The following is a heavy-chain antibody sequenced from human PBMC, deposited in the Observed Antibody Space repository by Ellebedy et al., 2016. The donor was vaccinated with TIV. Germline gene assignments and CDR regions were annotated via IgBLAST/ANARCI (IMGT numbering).Heavy chain of an antibody. CDR1: GITFSTFG. J-gene: IGHJ4*02. CDR3: ARGVLSGY. CDR2: IYSGGST. Sequence: GESLNISCAVCGITFSTFGISWVRQAPGKGLEWVSVIYSGGSTYYADSVKGRFTISRDNSKNTVYLQMNSLRAEDTAVYYCARGVLSGYWGQGTLVTVSS. D-gene: IGHD2/OR15-2a*01. V-gene: IGHV3-53*01.